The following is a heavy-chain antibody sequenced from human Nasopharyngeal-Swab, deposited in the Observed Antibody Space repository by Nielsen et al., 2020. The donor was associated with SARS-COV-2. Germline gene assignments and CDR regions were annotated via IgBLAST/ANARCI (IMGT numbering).Heavy chain of an antibody. CDR3: VRGGRTFDS. CDR2: IKEDGSEK. CDR1: GLIFTNYW. D-gene: IGHD1-26*01. Sequence: GESLKISCAGSGLIFTNYWMTWIRQAPGKGPEWVASIKEDGSEKDYVDSVKGRFTISRDNAKNMLYLQMNSLRAEDTAVYHCVRGGRTFDSWGQGTLVTVSS. V-gene: IGHV3-7*03. J-gene: IGHJ5*01.